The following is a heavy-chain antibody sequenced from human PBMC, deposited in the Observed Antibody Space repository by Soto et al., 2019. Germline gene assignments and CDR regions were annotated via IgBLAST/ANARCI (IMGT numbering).Heavy chain of an antibody. V-gene: IGHV3-21*01. Sequence: EVQLVESGGGLVKPGGSLRLSCAASGFTFSDYTMNWVRQAPGKGLEWVSSISSSDSYIYYADSVKGRFTISRDNAKNSLYLQMNSLRAGDTAVYYCARAHVVAAAPGKFDPWGQGTLVTVSS. CDR3: ARAHVVAAAPGKFDP. J-gene: IGHJ5*02. D-gene: IGHD2-2*01. CDR1: GFTFSDYT. CDR2: ISSSDSYI.